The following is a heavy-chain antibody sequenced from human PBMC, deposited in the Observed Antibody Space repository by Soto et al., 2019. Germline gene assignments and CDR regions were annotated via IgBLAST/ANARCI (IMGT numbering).Heavy chain of an antibody. Sequence: ASVKGSRKASCFTLSSYCISLGRQGPGQRLEWMGWISAYNGNTNYAQKLQGRVTMTTDTSTSTAYMELRSLRSDDTAVYYCARDAYYYDSSGYLNFDYWGQGTLVTVSS. J-gene: IGHJ4*02. CDR1: CFTLSSYC. CDR2: ISAYNGNT. D-gene: IGHD3-22*01. CDR3: ARDAYYYDSSGYLNFDY. V-gene: IGHV1-18*01.